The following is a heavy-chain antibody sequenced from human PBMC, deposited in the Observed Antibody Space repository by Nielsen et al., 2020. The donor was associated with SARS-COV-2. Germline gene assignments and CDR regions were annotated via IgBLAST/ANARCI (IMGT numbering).Heavy chain of an antibody. D-gene: IGHD6-13*01. V-gene: IGHV3-23*01. CDR2: ISGSGGST. Sequence: GESLKISCAASGFTFSSYAMSWVRQAPGKGLEWVSAISGSGGSTYYADSVKGRFTISRDNSKNTLYLQMNSLRAEDTAVYYCARDLGSSWSSSYYYYGMDVWGQGTTVTVSS. J-gene: IGHJ6*02. CDR3: ARDLGSSWSSSYYYYGMDV. CDR1: GFTFSSYA.